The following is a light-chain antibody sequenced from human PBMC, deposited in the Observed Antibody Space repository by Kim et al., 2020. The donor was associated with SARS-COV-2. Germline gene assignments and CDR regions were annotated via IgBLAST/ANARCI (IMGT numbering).Light chain of an antibody. J-gene: IGLJ1*01. Sequence: SSELTQDPAASVALGQTVRIICQGDTLRNYYASWYQQKPGQTPVLVIHGKNKRPSEIPERFSGSSSGDRAFLTITGAQAEDEADYYCNSRDSSGNHYVFGTGTKVTVL. CDR2: GKN. CDR1: TLRNYY. V-gene: IGLV3-19*01. CDR3: NSRDSSGNHYV.